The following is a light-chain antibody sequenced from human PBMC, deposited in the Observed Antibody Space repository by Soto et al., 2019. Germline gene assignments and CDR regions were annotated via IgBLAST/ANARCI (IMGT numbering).Light chain of an antibody. CDR3: AAWDDGLNGWL. J-gene: IGLJ3*02. Sequence: QSVLTQPASVSGSPGQSITISCTGTSRDVGGYNYVSWHQQHPGKAPKVIITEVSNRPSGVSNRFSGSKSGNTASLTISGLKSEDEADYYCAAWDDGLNGWLFGGGTKLTVL. CDR2: EVS. V-gene: IGLV2-14*01. CDR1: SRDVGGYNY.